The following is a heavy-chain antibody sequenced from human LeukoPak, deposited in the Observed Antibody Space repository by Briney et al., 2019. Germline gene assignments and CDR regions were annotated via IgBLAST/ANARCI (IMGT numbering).Heavy chain of an antibody. D-gene: IGHD3-22*01. Sequence: PGGSLRLSCAASGFTFSSYAISWVRQAPGKGLEWVSAISGSGGSTYHADSVKGRFTISRDNSKNTLYLQMNSLRAEDTAAYQCAKGRYYHDNSDAFEIWGQGTMVTVSS. V-gene: IGHV3-23*01. CDR3: AKGRYYHDNSDAFEI. J-gene: IGHJ3*02. CDR1: GFTFSSYA. CDR2: ISGSGGST.